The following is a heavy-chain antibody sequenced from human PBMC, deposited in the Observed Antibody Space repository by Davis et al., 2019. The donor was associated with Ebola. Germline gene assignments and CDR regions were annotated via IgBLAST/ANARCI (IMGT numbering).Heavy chain of an antibody. CDR1: GFSFSSYW. CDR2: IKQDGSEK. D-gene: IGHD6-6*01. CDR3: ARRSSQALD. Sequence: GESLKISCAASGFSFSSYWMSWVRQAPGKGLEWVTNIKQDGSEKYYVDAVKGRFTISRDNAKNSLFLQMNSLRAEDTAVYYCARRSSQALDWGQGTLVTVSS. V-gene: IGHV3-7*01. J-gene: IGHJ4*02.